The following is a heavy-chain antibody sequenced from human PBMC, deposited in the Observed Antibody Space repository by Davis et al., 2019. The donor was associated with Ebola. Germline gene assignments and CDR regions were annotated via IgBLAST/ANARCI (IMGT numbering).Heavy chain of an antibody. D-gene: IGHD3-3*01. CDR1: GGSFSGYY. CDR2: IYH. V-gene: IGHV4-34*01. Sequence: SETLSLTCAVYGGSFSGYYWSWIRQPPGKGLEWIGDIYHNHPSLKSRVTISVDTSKNQFSLKLSSVTAADTAVYYCARLGITIFGVVYYYYGMDVWGKGTTVTVSS. J-gene: IGHJ6*04. CDR3: ARLGITIFGVVYYYYGMDV.